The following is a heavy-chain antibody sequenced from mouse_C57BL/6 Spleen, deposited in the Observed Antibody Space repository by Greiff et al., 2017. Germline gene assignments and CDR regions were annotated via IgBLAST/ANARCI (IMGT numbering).Heavy chain of an antibody. CDR2: IHPNSGST. CDR1: GYTFTSYW. Sequence: QVQLQQPGAELVKPGASVKLSCKASGYTFTSYWMHWVKQRPGQGLEWIGMIHPNSGSTNYNEKFKSKATLTVDKSSSTAYMQLSSLTSEDSAGYYWANGYDAWFAYWGQGTLVTVAA. J-gene: IGHJ3*01. CDR3: ANGYDAWFAY. D-gene: IGHD2-2*01. V-gene: IGHV1-64*01.